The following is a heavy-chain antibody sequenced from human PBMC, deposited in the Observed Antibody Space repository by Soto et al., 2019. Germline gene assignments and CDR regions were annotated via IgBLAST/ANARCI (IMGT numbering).Heavy chain of an antibody. CDR3: GKREGNTYGLFH. V-gene: IGHV3-74*01. D-gene: IGHD5-18*01. Sequence: EVQLVESGGGLVQPGGSLRLSCAASGFSFSSYWIHWVRQAPGKGLVWVSRIKTDGSTTDYADSVKGRFTISGDNAKNTLYLQMNRLRAEDTAVYDCGKREGNTYGLFHWGQGTLVTVSS. CDR1: GFSFSSYW. CDR2: IKTDGSTT. J-gene: IGHJ4*02.